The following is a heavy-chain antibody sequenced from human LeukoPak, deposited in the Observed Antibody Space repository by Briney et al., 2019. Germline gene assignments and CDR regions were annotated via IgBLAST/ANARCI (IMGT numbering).Heavy chain of an antibody. Sequence: SGGSLRLSCAASGFTFSSYALSWVRQAPGKGLEWVSGISDSGGSTYYADSVKGRFTISRDNSKNTVYLQMNSLGAEDTAIYFCAKGTGDYGMDVWGQGTTVTVSS. CDR3: AKGTGDYGMDV. J-gene: IGHJ6*02. CDR2: ISDSGGST. V-gene: IGHV3-23*01. CDR1: GFTFSSYA. D-gene: IGHD1-1*01.